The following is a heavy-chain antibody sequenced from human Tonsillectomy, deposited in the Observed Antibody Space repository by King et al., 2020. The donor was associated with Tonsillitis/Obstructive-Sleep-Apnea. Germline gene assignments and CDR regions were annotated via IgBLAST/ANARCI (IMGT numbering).Heavy chain of an antibody. D-gene: IGHD4-17*01. CDR1: GFTFSSYW. J-gene: IGHJ3*02. V-gene: IGHV3-7*03. CDR2: IKQDGSQK. CDR3: ARLSDYGDRGYAFDI. Sequence: VQLVESGGGLVQPGGSLRLSCAASGFTFSSYWMSWVRQAPGKGLEWVANIKQDGSQKYYVDSVKGRFTISRDNAKNSLYLQMNSLRAEDTAVYYCARLSDYGDRGYAFDIWGQGTMVTVSS.